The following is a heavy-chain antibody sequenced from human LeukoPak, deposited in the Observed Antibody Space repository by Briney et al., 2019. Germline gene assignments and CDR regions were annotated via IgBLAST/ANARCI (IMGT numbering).Heavy chain of an antibody. Sequence: GGSLRLSCVASGFRFSNFWMQWVRQAAGKGLEWVANIKQDGSEENYVDSVKGRFTISRDNAKNSLFLQMNSLRAEDTAVYYCAGGSGWIIESWGEGTLVTVSS. D-gene: IGHD6-19*01. CDR3: AGGSGWIIES. V-gene: IGHV3-7*01. J-gene: IGHJ4*02. CDR1: GFRFSNFW. CDR2: IKQDGSEE.